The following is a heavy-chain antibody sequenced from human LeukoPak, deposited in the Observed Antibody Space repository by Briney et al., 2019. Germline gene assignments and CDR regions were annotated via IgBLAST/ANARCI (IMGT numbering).Heavy chain of an antibody. Sequence: GRSLRLSCAASGFTFSSYAMHWVRQAPGKGLEWVAVISYDGSNKYYADSVKGRFTISRDNSKNTLYLQMNSLRAEDTAVYYCADLRAAAGNFYYGMDVWGQGTTVTVSS. V-gene: IGHV3-30-3*01. CDR1: GFTFSSYA. D-gene: IGHD6-13*01. J-gene: IGHJ6*02. CDR2: ISYDGSNK. CDR3: ADLRAAAGNFYYGMDV.